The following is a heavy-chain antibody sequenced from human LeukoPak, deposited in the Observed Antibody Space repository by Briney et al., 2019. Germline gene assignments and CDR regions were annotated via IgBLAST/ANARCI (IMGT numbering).Heavy chain of an antibody. CDR1: GYTFTSYD. Sequence: ASVKVSCKASGYTFTSYDINWVRRATGQGLEWMGWMNPNSGNTGYAQKFQGRVTMTRNTSISTAYMELSSLRSEDTAVYYCARGPLVVAATNYYYGMDVWGQGTTVTVSS. CDR2: MNPNSGNT. J-gene: IGHJ6*02. V-gene: IGHV1-8*01. D-gene: IGHD2-15*01. CDR3: ARGPLVVAATNYYYGMDV.